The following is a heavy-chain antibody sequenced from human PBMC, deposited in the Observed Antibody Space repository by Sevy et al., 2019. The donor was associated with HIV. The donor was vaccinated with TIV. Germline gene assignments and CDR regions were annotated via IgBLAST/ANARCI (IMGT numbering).Heavy chain of an antibody. V-gene: IGHV3-30*09. CDR2: VSYDGSNT. D-gene: IGHD1-1*01. CDR1: GFTFRSFS. J-gene: IGHJ1*01. CDR3: ALERLSSDVAEYFQN. Sequence: QAGGSLRLSCAASGFTFRSFSMHWVRQAPGKWLEWVTTVSYDGSNTYYADSVKGRFAVFRDNSRNLLNLQMNNLRPEDTAVYYCALERLSSDVAEYFQNWGQGTPVTVSS.